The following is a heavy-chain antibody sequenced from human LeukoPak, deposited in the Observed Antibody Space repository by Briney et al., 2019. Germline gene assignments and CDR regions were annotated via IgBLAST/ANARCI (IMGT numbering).Heavy chain of an antibody. V-gene: IGHV3-72*01. CDR1: GFTFSNAW. CDR2: TRNRARSYST. J-gene: IGHJ6*03. Sequence: GGSLRLSCAASGFTFSNAWMRWVRQAPGKGLEWVGRTRNRARSYSTEYAASVKGRFTISRDDSKNSLYLQMNSLKIEDAAVYYCARVSTGQAYYYYMDVWGKGTTVTVSS. CDR3: ARVSTGQAYYYYMDV.